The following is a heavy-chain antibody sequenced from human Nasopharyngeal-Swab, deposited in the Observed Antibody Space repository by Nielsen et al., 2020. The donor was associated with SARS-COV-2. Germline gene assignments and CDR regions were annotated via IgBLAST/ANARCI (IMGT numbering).Heavy chain of an antibody. Sequence: GSLRLSCTVSGGSISSSSYYWGWIRQPPGKGLEWIGSIYYSGSTYYNPSLKSRVTISVDTSKNQFSLKLSSVTAADTAVYYCARGNYDSSAPDYWGQGTLVTVSS. J-gene: IGHJ4*02. CDR2: IYYSGST. D-gene: IGHD3-22*01. V-gene: IGHV4-39*07. CDR1: GGSISSSSYY. CDR3: ARGNYDSSAPDY.